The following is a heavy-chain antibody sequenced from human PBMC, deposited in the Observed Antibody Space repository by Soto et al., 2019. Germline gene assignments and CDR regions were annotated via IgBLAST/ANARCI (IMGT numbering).Heavy chain of an antibody. CDR2: ITLSGSST. V-gene: IGHV3-23*01. CDR1: GFTFRNYA. Sequence: EVQLLESGGGLVQPGGSLRLSCAASGFTFRNYAMSWVRQAPGKGLEWVSDITLSGSSTYYADSVKGRFTISRDNSNNNLFLPMSRLRAEDTAIYYCEKQKGGSTRWFSDFWGQGTLVTVSS. D-gene: IGHD2-15*01. CDR3: EKQKGGSTRWFSDF. J-gene: IGHJ4*02.